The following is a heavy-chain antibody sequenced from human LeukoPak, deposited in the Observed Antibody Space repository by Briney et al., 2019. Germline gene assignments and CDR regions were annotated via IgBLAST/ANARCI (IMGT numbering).Heavy chain of an antibody. J-gene: IGHJ5*02. Sequence: HPGGSLRLSCAASGFTFNYYGMHWVRQAPGKGLEWVAVLWSDGHKKYYADSVKGRFTISRDNSKNTLYLQMNSLRAEDTAVYYCAKDFVGATGLFDPWGQGTLVTVSS. CDR1: GFTFNYYG. V-gene: IGHV3-30*02. CDR2: LWSDGHKK. D-gene: IGHD1-26*01. CDR3: AKDFVGATGLFDP.